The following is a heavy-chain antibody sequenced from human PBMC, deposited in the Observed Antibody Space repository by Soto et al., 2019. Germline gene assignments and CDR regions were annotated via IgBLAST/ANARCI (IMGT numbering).Heavy chain of an antibody. CDR1: GGSMNAHF. V-gene: IGHV4-4*07. J-gene: IGHJ4*02. CDR2: IYISGTT. Sequence: SETLSLTCTVSGGSMNAHFWSWIRQSAGKGLEWIGHIYISGTTTYNPSLKSRVTMSVDPPKNQLSLKLTSVTAADTAVYYCARINGGSPDFWGQGTLVT. D-gene: IGHD2-15*01. CDR3: ARINGGSPDF.